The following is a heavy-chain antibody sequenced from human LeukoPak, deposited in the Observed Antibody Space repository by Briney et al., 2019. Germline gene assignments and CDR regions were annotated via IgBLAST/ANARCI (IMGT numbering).Heavy chain of an antibody. CDR2: NYYSGST. Sequence: NPSETLSLTCAFSGGSISSYYWSWIRQPPGKGLEWIGYNYYSGSTNYNPSLKSRVTISVDTSKNQFSLKLSSVTAADTAMYYCARGGYYGSGSFFDYWGQGTLVTVSS. CDR1: GGSISSYY. D-gene: IGHD3-10*01. V-gene: IGHV4-59*01. CDR3: ARGGYYGSGSFFDY. J-gene: IGHJ4*02.